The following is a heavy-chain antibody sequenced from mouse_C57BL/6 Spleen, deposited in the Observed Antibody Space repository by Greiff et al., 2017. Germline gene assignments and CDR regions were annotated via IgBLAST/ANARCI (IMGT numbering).Heavy chain of an antibody. D-gene: IGHD2-5*01. CDR3: ARPYSNYGDYYAMDY. CDR2: IWTGGGT. CDR1: GFSLTSYA. J-gene: IGHJ4*01. Sequence: QVQLQQSGPGLVAPSQSLSITCTVSGFSLTSYAISWVRQPPGKGLEWLGVIWTGGGTNYNSALKSRLSISKDNSKSQVFLKMNSLQTDDTARYYCARPYSNYGDYYAMDYWGQGTSVTVSS. V-gene: IGHV2-9-1*01.